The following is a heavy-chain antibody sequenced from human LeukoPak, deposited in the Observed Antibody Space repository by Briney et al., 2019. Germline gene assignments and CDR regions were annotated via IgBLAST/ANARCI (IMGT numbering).Heavy chain of an antibody. CDR2: MDLDGTEK. CDR3: ARDRGYSTFDI. Sequence: GGSLRLSCAASGFTFSTYWMSWVRQAPGKGLEWVANMDLDGTEKNYVDSVKGRFTISRDNAKNLPYVQMNSLRAEDTAVYYCARDRGYSTFDIWGQGTMVTVPS. J-gene: IGHJ3*02. CDR1: GFTFSTYW. V-gene: IGHV3-7*05. D-gene: IGHD5-18*01.